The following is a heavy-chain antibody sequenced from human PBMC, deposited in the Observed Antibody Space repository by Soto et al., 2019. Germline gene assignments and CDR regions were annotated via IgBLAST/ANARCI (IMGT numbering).Heavy chain of an antibody. D-gene: IGHD5-12*01. Sequence: ASVKVCCKTSGYTLTNYRIHWVRQAPGQGLEWLGIINPSDGGTGYAQKFQGRVTMTRDTSASTCYMDMSSLRSEDTAVYYCARVAHQSLDYWGLGTLVTVYS. CDR1: GYTLTNYR. J-gene: IGHJ4*02. CDR2: INPSDGGT. V-gene: IGHV1-46*01. CDR3: ARVAHQSLDY.